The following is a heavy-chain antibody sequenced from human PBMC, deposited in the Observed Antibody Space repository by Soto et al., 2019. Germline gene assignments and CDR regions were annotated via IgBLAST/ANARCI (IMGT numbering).Heavy chain of an antibody. CDR2: VDANSGGT. D-gene: IGHD3-9*01. CDR3: ARDNSGPLDS. CDR1: GYSFSAYY. Sequence: GAPVKVSCKPAGYSFSAYYSDGGRLAPGQGLEWMGWVDANSGGTRDAQNFQGRVTMIRDTSTRTVYMELNWLRSDDTAIYYCARDNSGPLDSRGQGTLVTV. J-gene: IGHJ4*02. V-gene: IGHV1-2*02.